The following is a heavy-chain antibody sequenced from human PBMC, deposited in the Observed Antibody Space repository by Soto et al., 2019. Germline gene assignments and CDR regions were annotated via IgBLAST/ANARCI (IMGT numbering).Heavy chain of an antibody. D-gene: IGHD7-27*01. J-gene: IGHJ6*02. CDR1: GFTFSSYS. V-gene: IGHV3-21*01. Sequence: GGSLRLSCAASGFTFSSYSMNWVRQAPGKGLEWVSSISSSSSYIYYADSVKGRFTISRDNAKNSLYLQMNSLRAEDTAVYYCARESGDYYYYGMDVWGQGTTVTVSS. CDR3: ARESGDYYYYGMDV. CDR2: ISSSSSYI.